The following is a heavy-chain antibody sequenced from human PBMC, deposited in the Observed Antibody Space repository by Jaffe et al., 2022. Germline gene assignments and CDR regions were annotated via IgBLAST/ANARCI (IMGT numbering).Heavy chain of an antibody. D-gene: IGHD2-15*01. Sequence: EGQLLESGGGLVQPGGSLRLSCAATGFLSSNYAISWVRQAPGKGLDWVSGISGSGGTTYYADSVKGRFTISRDKSKNSVSLQMNNLRREDAAVYYCARVAPCSGGSCYRRYYFDQWGRGTLVAVSS. CDR1: GFLSSNYA. CDR2: ISGSGGTT. CDR3: ARVAPCSGGSCYRRYYFDQ. V-gene: IGHV3-23*01. J-gene: IGHJ4*02.